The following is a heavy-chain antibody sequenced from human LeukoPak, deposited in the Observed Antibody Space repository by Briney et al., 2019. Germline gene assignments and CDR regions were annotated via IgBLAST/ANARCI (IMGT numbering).Heavy chain of an antibody. CDR3: ARDLVAVAAIDY. CDR2: INPNSGGT. Sequence: ASVKVSCKASGYTFTGYYMHWVRQAPGQGLEWMGWINPNSGGTNYAQKLQGRVTMTRDTSISTAYMELSRLRSDDTAVYYCARDLVAVAAIDYWGQGTLVTVSS. D-gene: IGHD6-19*01. J-gene: IGHJ4*02. CDR1: GYTFTGYY. V-gene: IGHV1-2*02.